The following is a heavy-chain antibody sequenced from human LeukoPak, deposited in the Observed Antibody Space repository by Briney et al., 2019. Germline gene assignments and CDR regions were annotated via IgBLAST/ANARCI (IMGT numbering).Heavy chain of an antibody. D-gene: IGHD3-22*01. CDR1: GGSISSGDYY. CDR2: IYYSGST. CDR3: ARVVVMRGRWLDY. Sequence: SETLSLTCTVSGGSISSGDYYWSWIRQPPGKGLEWIGYIYYSGSTYYNPSLKSRVTISVDTSKNQFSLKLSSVTAADTAVYYCARVVVMRGRWLDYWDQGTLVTVSS. J-gene: IGHJ4*02. V-gene: IGHV4-30-4*01.